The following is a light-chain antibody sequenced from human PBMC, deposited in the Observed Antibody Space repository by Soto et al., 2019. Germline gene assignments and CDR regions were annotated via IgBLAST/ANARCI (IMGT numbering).Light chain of an antibody. Sequence: EIVLTQSPGTLSLSPGERATLSCRASQSVSSNYLAWYRRKPGQAPRLLIYGASNRATDIPGRFSGSGSGTDLTLTSTRLEREVLAVYYCQRYGSSPPTFGPGTRGEIK. J-gene: IGKJ1*01. CDR3: QRYGSSPPT. CDR1: QSVSSNY. CDR2: GAS. V-gene: IGKV3-20*01.